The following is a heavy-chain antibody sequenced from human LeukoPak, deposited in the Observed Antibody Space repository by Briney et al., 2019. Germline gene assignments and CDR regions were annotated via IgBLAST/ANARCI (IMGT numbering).Heavy chain of an antibody. CDR1: VFTFSSYA. J-gene: IGHJ4*02. CDR3: AKHTLSSGSPGRPFDY. CDR2: ISGGST. D-gene: IGHD1-26*01. V-gene: IGHV3-23*01. Sequence: GGSLRLSCAASVFTFSSYAMSSVRQAPGKGLEWVSAISGGSTKYADSVKGRFTISRDNSKNTLFLQMNSLRAEDTAVYYCAKHTLSSGSPGRPFDYWGQGTLVTVSS.